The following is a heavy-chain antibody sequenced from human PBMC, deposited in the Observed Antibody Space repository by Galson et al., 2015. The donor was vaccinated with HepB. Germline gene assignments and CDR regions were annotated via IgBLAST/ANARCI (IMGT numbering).Heavy chain of an antibody. Sequence: SLRLSCAASGFTFSSYAMSWVRQAPGKGLEWVSAISGSGGSTYYADSVKGRFNISRDNTKNTVYLQMNSLRAEDTAVYYCAKGVTGFDYWGQGTLVTVSS. D-gene: IGHD1-20*01. CDR2: ISGSGGST. J-gene: IGHJ4*02. V-gene: IGHV3-23*01. CDR1: GFTFSSYA. CDR3: AKGVTGFDY.